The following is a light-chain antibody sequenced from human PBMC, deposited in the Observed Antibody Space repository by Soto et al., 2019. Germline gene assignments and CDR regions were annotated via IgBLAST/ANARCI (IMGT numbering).Light chain of an antibody. J-gene: IGLJ3*02. CDR1: SSALGSYNL. V-gene: IGLV2-23*03. CDR3: CSYASSTAFVV. Sequence: QSALSQPASVSGSRGQSITISCTGSSSALGSYNLVSWYQQYPGKAPKLVMYEGSKRPSGVSYRFSGSKSGNTASLTISGLQADDEAEYYCCSYASSTAFVVFGGGTKLTVL. CDR2: EGS.